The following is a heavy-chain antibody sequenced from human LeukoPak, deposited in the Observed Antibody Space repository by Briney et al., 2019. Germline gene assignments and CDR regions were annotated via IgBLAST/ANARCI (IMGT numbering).Heavy chain of an antibody. V-gene: IGHV3-7*01. CDR2: IKQDGSEK. Sequence: GGSLRLSCAASGFTLSTYWMTWVRQAPGKGLEWVANIKQDGSEKYYVDSVKGRFTISRDNAKNSLYLQMNSLRAEDTAVYYCARAGTGSGSYYFSGFDPWGQGTLVTVSS. D-gene: IGHD3-10*01. CDR3: ARAGTGSGSYYFSGFDP. CDR1: GFTLSTYW. J-gene: IGHJ5*02.